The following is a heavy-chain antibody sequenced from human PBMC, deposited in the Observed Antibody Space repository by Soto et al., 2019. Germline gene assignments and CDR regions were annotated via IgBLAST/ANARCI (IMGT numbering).Heavy chain of an antibody. CDR2: LYHTGNT. Sequence: VQLQESGPGLVEPSGPLSLTCTASSGSFGSGIWWSWVRQPPGKGLEWIGELYHTGNTKYNPSLKSRLTMSVDESKNQFSLSLSSVTAVDTAVYYCAVAAGLSPFDFWGRGTLVTVSS. V-gene: IGHV4-4*02. CDR1: SGSFGSGIW. D-gene: IGHD6-13*01. J-gene: IGHJ4*02. CDR3: AVAAGLSPFDF.